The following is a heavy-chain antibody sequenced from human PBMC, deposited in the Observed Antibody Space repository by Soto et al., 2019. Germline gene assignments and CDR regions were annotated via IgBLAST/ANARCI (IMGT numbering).Heavy chain of an antibody. CDR2: IYSGGNP. D-gene: IGHD2-21*01. CDR3: ARGPNSDC. CDR1: GFSVGGNY. Sequence: EERLVQSGGGLVQPGGSLRLSCAASGFSVGGNYMSWVRQAPGKGLELVSLIYSGGNPFYADSMKGRFTLSRDNSNNILYLQMDSLSAEDTAVFYCARGPNSDCWGQGTLVIVSS. J-gene: IGHJ4*02. V-gene: IGHV3-53*01.